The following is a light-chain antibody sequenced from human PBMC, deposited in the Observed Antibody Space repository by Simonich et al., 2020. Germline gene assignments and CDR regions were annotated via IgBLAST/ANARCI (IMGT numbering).Light chain of an antibody. CDR3: SSYTSSSVV. J-gene: IGLJ2*01. CDR2: DVS. V-gene: IGLV2-14*01. Sequence: SALTQPASVSGSPGQSVTISCTGTSSDVVGYNYVSWYQQPPGKAPKLMIYDVSKRPSGVSNRFSGSKSGNTASLTISGRQAEDEADYYCSSYTSSSVVFGGGTKLTVL. CDR1: SSDVVGYNY.